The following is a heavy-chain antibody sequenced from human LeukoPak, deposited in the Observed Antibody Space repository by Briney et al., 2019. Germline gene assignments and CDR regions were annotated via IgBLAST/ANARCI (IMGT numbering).Heavy chain of an antibody. V-gene: IGHV5-51*01. J-gene: IGHJ4*02. CDR1: GDSFPNYW. CDR3: ARGHIEHGVCHYDY. CDR2: IYPSDSDT. D-gene: IGHD2-8*01. Sequence: GESLKISCKGSGDSFPNYWIGWVRQMPGKGLEWMGIIYPSDSDTRYSPSFQGQVTISADKSISTAYLQWSSLKASDTAMYYCARGHIEHGVCHYDYWGQGTLVTVSS.